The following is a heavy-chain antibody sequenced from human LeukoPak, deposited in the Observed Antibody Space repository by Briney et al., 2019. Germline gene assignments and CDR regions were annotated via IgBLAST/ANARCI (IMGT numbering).Heavy chain of an antibody. V-gene: IGHV3-30*18. CDR3: AKVDPALWLFFAFDI. J-gene: IGHJ3*02. CDR1: GFTFRNYG. Sequence: GGSLRLSCAASGFTFRNYGMHWVRQAPGMGLEWVAVTSYDGSNTYYADSVKGRFTISRDNSKNTLYLQMNSLRAEDTAVYYCAKVDPALWLFFAFDIWGQGTMVTVSS. D-gene: IGHD5-18*01. CDR2: TSYDGSNT.